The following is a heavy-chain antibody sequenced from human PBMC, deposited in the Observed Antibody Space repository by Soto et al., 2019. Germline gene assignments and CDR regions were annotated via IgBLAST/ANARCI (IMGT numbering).Heavy chain of an antibody. CDR1: GGSISSGGYS. J-gene: IGHJ6*02. D-gene: IGHD5-12*01. CDR2: IYHSGST. Sequence: SETLSLTCAVSGGSISSGGYSWSWIRQPPGKGLEWIGYIYHSGSTYYNPSLKSRVTISVDRSKNQFSLKLSSVTAADTAVYYCARGGYNYGPPSYYYYYGMDVWGQGTTVTVSS. CDR3: ARGGYNYGPPSYYYYYGMDV. V-gene: IGHV4-30-2*01.